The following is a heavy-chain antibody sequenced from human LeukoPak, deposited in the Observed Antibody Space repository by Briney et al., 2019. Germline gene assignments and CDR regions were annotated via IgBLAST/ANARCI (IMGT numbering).Heavy chain of an antibody. J-gene: IGHJ4*02. Sequence: PSETLSLTCAVYVGSFSGYYWTWIRQPPGKGLEWIGEINHGRSTNYNPSLKSRVTISLDTSKNQFSLKLSSVTAADTAVYYCARLRVTRWELLGLNDYWGQGTLVTVSS. CDR2: INHGRST. CDR1: VGSFSGYY. D-gene: IGHD1-26*01. V-gene: IGHV4-34*01. CDR3: ARLRVTRWELLGLNDY.